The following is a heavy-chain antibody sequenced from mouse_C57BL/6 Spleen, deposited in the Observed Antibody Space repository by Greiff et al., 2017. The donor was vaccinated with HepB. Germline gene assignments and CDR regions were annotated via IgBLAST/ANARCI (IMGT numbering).Heavy chain of an antibody. CDR1: GFTFSSYG. V-gene: IGHV5-6*02. D-gene: IGHD1-1*01. Sequence: EVMLVESGGDLVKPGGSLKLSCAASGFTFSSYGMSWVRQTPDKRLEWVATISSGGSYTYYPDSVKGRFTISRDNAKNTLYLQMSSLKSEDTAMYYCARREDGSSLDYWGQGTTLTVSS. CDR3: ARREDGSSLDY. J-gene: IGHJ2*01. CDR2: ISSGGSYT.